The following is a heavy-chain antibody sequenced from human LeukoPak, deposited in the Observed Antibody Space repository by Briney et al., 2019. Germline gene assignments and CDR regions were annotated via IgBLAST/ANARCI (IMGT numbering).Heavy chain of an antibody. J-gene: IGHJ1*01. Sequence: ASVKVSCKASGYTFTDYYIHWVRQAPGQGPERMGWPNSESGGAKYTQRFQARVTMTRDTSISAAYMELTRLRSDDTAMYYCARGGPTPRNVVVAAREYLQLWGQGSLVTVSS. CDR3: ARGGPTPRNVVVAAREYLQL. D-gene: IGHD2-21*02. V-gene: IGHV1-2*02. CDR2: PNSESGGA. CDR1: GYTFTDYY.